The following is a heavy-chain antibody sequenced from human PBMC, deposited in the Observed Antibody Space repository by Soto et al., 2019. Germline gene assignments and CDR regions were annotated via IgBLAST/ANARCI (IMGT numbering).Heavy chain of an antibody. D-gene: IGHD6-19*01. CDR2: IYPSDSDT. CDR3: ARQQAYSSGWPYYFDY. CDR1: GYSFTSYW. V-gene: IGHV5-51*01. J-gene: IGHJ4*02. Sequence: GESLKISCKGSGYSFTSYWISWVRQMPGKGLEWMGRIYPSDSDTKYSPSFEGQVTISGDKSISTAYLQWSSLKTSDTAMYYCARQQAYSSGWPYYFDYWGQGTLVT.